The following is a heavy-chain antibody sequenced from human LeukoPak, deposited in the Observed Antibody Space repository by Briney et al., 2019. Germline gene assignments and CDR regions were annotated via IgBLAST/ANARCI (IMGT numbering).Heavy chain of an antibody. CDR1: GFTFSSYS. J-gene: IGHJ4*02. CDR2: ISSCSSTI. D-gene: IGHD3-3*01. Sequence: GGSLRLSCAASGFTFSSYSMNWVRQAPGKGLEWVSYISSCSSTIYYADSVKGRYTISRDNAKNSLYLQMNSLRAEDTAVYYCARGPRYYDFWSGYPITYYFDYWGQGTLVTVSS. V-gene: IGHV3-48*01. CDR3: ARGPRYYDFWSGYPITYYFDY.